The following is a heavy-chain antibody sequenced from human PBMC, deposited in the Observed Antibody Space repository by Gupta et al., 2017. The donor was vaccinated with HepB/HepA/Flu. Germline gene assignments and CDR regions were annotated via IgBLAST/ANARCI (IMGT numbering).Heavy chain of an antibody. Sequence: FEAGGGCVAQVRSLLLYCVAYCFPSLTSAMSWVRQAPGKGLEWVSAISGSGGSTYYADSVKGRFTISRDNSKNTLYLQMNSLRAEDTAVYYCAKGWATVTTTVIYAFDIWGQGTMVTVSS. V-gene: IGHV3-23*01. CDR1: CFPSLTSA. D-gene: IGHD4-11*01. CDR3: AKGWATVTTTVIYAFDI. J-gene: IGHJ3*02. CDR2: ISGSGGST.